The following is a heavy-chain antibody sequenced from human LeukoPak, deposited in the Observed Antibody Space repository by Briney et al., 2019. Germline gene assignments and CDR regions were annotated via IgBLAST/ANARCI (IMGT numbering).Heavy chain of an antibody. CDR2: ISWNSGRI. D-gene: IGHD4-17*01. J-gene: IGHJ2*01. Sequence: GGSLRLSCAASGFTFDDYAMHWVRQAPGKGLEWVSGISWNSGRIGYADSVKGRFTISRDNAKNSLYLQKNNLRAEDTALYYCAKDRSSVTNWYFDLWGRGTLVTVSS. CDR3: AKDRSSVTNWYFDL. V-gene: IGHV3-9*01. CDR1: GFTFDDYA.